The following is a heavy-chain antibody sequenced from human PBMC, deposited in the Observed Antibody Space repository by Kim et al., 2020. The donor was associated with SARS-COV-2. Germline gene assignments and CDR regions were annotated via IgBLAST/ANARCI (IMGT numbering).Heavy chain of an antibody. V-gene: IGHV3-48*03. D-gene: IGHD6-6*01. J-gene: IGHJ3*02. Sequence: YADSVKGRFTISRDNAKNSLYLQMNSLRAEDTAVYYCARGTRQLVGAFDIWGQGTMVTVSS. CDR3: ARGTRQLVGAFDI.